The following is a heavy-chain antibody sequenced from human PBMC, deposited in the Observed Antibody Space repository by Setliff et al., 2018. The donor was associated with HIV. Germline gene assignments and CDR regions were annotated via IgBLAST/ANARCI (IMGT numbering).Heavy chain of an antibody. CDR1: GGSFSGYY. J-gene: IGHJ6*03. CDR3: ARVDCSSTSCYRDYYYYMDV. Sequence: SETLSLTCAVYGGSFSGYYWSWIRQPPGKGLEWIGSIYYSGSTYYNPSLKSRVTISVDTSKNQFSLKLSSVTAADTAVDYCARVDCSSTSCYRDYYYYMDVWGKGTTVTVSS. V-gene: IGHV4-34*01. CDR2: IYYSGST. D-gene: IGHD2-2*01.